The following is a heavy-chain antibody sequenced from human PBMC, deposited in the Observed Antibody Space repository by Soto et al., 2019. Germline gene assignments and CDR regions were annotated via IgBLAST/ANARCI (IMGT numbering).Heavy chain of an antibody. CDR2: IIPIFGTA. D-gene: IGHD2-2*01. CDR1: GGTFSSYA. V-gene: IGHV1-69*06. Sequence: AASVKVSCKASGGTFSSYAISWVRQAPGQGLEWMGGIIPIFGTANYAQKFQGRVTITADKSTSTAYMELSSLRSEDTAVYYCARGEEGIVVVPAAIDYYYCMDVWRQGTSVTV. J-gene: IGHJ6*02. CDR3: ARGEEGIVVVPAAIDYYYCMDV.